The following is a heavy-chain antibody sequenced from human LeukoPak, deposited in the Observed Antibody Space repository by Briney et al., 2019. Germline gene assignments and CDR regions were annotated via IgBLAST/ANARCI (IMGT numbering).Heavy chain of an antibody. CDR3: ARVGFCSGGSCYYTMYFDY. D-gene: IGHD2-15*01. CDR2: IKQDGSEK. CDR1: GFTFNTHA. Sequence: GGSLRLSCAATGFTFNTHAMTWVRQAPGKGLEWVANIKQDGSEKYYVDSVKGRFTISRDNAKDSLYLQMNSLRAEDTAVYYCARVGFCSGGSCYYTMYFDYWGQGTLVTVSS. J-gene: IGHJ4*02. V-gene: IGHV3-7*01.